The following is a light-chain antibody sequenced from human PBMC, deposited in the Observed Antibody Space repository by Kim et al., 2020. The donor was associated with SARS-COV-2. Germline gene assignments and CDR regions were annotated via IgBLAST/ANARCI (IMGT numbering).Light chain of an antibody. J-gene: IGKJ2*03. V-gene: IGKV4-1*01. CDR2: WAS. Sequence: DFVMTQSPDSLAVSLGERATINCSSSQSLLYTSINKNYLAWYQHKGGQPPRLLIYWASSREAGVPDGFIGSGSGTDFTLTINSLQVEDVAVYYSHQYYETPYSFGQGTKLEI. CDR3: HQYYETPYS. CDR1: QSLLYTSINKNY.